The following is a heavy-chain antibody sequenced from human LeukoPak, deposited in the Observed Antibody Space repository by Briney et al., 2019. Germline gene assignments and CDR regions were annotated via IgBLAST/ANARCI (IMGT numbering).Heavy chain of an antibody. V-gene: IGHV3-30*02. CDR3: ARDSSTVTTIGYYYYMDV. Sequence: GGSLRLSCAASGFTFSSYGMHWVRQAPGKGLEWVAFIRYDGSNKYYADSVKGRFTISRDNSKNTLNLQMNSLRAEDTAVYYCARDSSTVTTIGYYYYMDVWGKGTTVTVSS. CDR1: GFTFSSYG. D-gene: IGHD4-11*01. J-gene: IGHJ6*03. CDR2: IRYDGSNK.